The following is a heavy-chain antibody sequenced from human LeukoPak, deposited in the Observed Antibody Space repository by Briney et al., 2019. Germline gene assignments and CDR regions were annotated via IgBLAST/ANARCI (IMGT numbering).Heavy chain of an antibody. D-gene: IGHD1-26*01. CDR3: ARWGLGPSFDS. CDR1: EFTFRNYW. V-gene: IGHV3-21*01. CDR2: ISGGSDYI. J-gene: IGHJ4*02. Sequence: GGSLRLSCAASEFTFRNYWMTWVRQAPGKGLEWVSYISGGSDYIYYTDSVKGRFTISRDNAKKSLYLQLNSLRVEDTAVYYCARWGLGPSFDSWGQGTLVTVSS.